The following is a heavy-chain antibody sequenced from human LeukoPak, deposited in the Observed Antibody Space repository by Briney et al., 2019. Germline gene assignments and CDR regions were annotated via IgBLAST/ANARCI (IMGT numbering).Heavy chain of an antibody. D-gene: IGHD3-3*01. CDR1: GGSISSGDYY. CDR2: IYYSGST. CDR3: ARDVYYDFWSGYYHPYGMDV. J-gene: IGHJ6*02. V-gene: IGHV4-30-4*01. Sequence: PSETLSLTCTVSGGSISSGDYYWSWIRQPPGKGLEWIGYIYYSGSTYYNPSLKSRVTISVDKSKNQFSLKLSSVTAADTAVYYCARDVYYDFWSGYYHPYGMDVWGQGTTVTVSS.